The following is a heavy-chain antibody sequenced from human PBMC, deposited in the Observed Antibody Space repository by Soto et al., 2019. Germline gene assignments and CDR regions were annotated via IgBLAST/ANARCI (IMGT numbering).Heavy chain of an antibody. V-gene: IGHV1-69*19. CDR1: GGTFNTYA. CDR3: SREVQVHTRAFVS. CDR2: ISPMFGAA. Sequence: QVQLVQSGAEMKKPGSSVKVSCQSSGGTFNTYAMNWVRQAPGQGPEWMGDISPMFGAANYAPKFQGRVTITADECTGTSYMQLSRLTSEDTALYFSSREVQVHTRAFVSWGQGTPVTVSS. D-gene: IGHD3-10*01. J-gene: IGHJ4*02.